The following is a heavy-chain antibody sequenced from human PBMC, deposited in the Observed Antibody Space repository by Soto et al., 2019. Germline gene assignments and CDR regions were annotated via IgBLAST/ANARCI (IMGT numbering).Heavy chain of an antibody. Sequence: QVQLVQSGAEVKKPGASVKVSCKASGYTFTSYDINWVRQATGQGLEWMGWMNPNSGNTGYAQKFQGRVTMNRKTSISTAYVELSSVRSEDTGVYYCASAYYDFCSGYWAYYYYCMDVWGQGTTVTVSS. V-gene: IGHV1-8*01. CDR2: MNPNSGNT. D-gene: IGHD3-3*01. J-gene: IGHJ6*02. CDR1: GYTFTSYD. CDR3: ASAYYDFCSGYWAYYYYCMDV.